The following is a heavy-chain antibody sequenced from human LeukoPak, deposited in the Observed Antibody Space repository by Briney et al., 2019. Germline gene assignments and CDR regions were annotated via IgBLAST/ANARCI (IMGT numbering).Heavy chain of an antibody. CDR2: IYYSGST. Sequence: SETLSLTCTVSGGSISSYYWSWIRQPPGKGLEWIGYIYYSGSTNYNPSLKSRVTISVDTSKNQFSLNLSSVTAADTAVYYCARELGELSYGAEALGYWGQGTLVTVSS. CDR3: ARELGELSYGAEALGY. CDR1: GGSISSYY. J-gene: IGHJ4*02. D-gene: IGHD3-16*02. V-gene: IGHV4-59*01.